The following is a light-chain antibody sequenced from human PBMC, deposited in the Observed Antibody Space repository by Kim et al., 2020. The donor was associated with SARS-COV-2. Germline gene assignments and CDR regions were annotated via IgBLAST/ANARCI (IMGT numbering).Light chain of an antibody. J-gene: IGKJ4*01. Sequence: ASVGDRVTITCRASQDIRSWLGWYQQNPGRAPKGLIYEASNLQSGVPSRFSGSGSGTEFTLTINSLQPEDFATYYCQQNRSFPITFGGGTKLDIK. V-gene: IGKV1-12*01. CDR2: EAS. CDR1: QDIRSW. CDR3: QQNRSFPIT.